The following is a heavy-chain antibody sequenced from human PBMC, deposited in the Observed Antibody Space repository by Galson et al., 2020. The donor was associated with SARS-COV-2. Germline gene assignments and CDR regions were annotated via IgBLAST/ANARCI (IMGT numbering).Heavy chain of an antibody. Sequence: ALHGESLKISCAASGFTLSSYWMHWVRQAPGKGLVWVSRITSDGSSTKYADSVKGRFTISRDNAKNTVDLQMSGLRAEDTAVYYCARGGNYYDTSGFQYGFDYWGQGTLVSVSP. CDR1: GFTLSSYW. CDR2: ITSDGSST. J-gene: IGHJ4*02. V-gene: IGHV3-74*01. D-gene: IGHD3-22*01. CDR3: ARGGNYYDTSGFQYGFDY.